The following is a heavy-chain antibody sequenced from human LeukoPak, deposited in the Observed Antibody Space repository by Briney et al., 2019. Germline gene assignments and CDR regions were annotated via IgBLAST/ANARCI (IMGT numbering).Heavy chain of an antibody. CDR1: GFTFSSYA. D-gene: IGHD6-19*01. J-gene: IGHJ4*02. Sequence: GGSLRLSCAASGFTFSSYAMSWVCQAPGKGLEWVSAISGSGGSTYYADSVKGRFTISRDNSKNTLYLQMNSLRAEDTAVYYCAKEPPTGYSSGWPTYYFDYWGQGTLVTVSS. CDR2: ISGSGGST. V-gene: IGHV3-23*01. CDR3: AKEPPTGYSSGWPTYYFDY.